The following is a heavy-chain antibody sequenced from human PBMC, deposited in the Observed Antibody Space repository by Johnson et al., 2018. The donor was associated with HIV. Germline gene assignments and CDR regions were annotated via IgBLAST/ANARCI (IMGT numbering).Heavy chain of an antibody. Sequence: VQLVESGGGLMQPGGSLRLSCAASGFTVSSNYMSWVRQAPGKGLEWVSIIYSGGSTYYADSVKGRFTISRDNSKNTLYLHMNSLRAEDTAVNYCARAGRSGDGYYSNAFDIWGQGTMVTVSS. J-gene: IGHJ3*02. V-gene: IGHV3-66*03. CDR2: IYSGGST. CDR1: GFTVSSNY. D-gene: IGHD5-24*01. CDR3: ARAGRSGDGYYSNAFDI.